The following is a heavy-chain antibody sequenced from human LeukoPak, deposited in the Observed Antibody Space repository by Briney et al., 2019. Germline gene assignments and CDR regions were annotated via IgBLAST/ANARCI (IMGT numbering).Heavy chain of an antibody. CDR1: GYSISSGYY. CDR3: ARGAGTRHLDY. V-gene: IGHV4-38-2*01. Sequence: PSETLSLTCAVSGYSISSGYYWGWIRQPPGKGLEWIGSIFHSGITYYNPSLETRVTLSVDTSKNQFSLNVYSVTAADTVVYYCARGAGTRHLDYWGQGTLVTVPS. J-gene: IGHJ4*02. D-gene: IGHD1-7*01. CDR2: IFHSGIT.